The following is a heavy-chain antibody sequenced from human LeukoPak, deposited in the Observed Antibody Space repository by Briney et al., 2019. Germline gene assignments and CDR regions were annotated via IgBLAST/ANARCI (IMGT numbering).Heavy chain of an antibody. CDR3: AKYSVAGSGRYMDV. Sequence: VGSLRLSCAVSGFAFSSYGMSWVRQAPGKGLEGVSDFSGSGGVTYYADSVKGRFTISRDNSKNTLYLQMNSLRAEDTAVYYCAKYSVAGSGRYMDVWGKGTTVTVSS. D-gene: IGHD6-19*01. J-gene: IGHJ6*03. V-gene: IGHV3-23*01. CDR2: FSGSGGVT. CDR1: GFAFSSYG.